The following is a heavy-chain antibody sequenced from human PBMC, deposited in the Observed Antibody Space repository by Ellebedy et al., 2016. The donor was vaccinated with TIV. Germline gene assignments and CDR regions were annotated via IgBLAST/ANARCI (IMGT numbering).Heavy chain of an antibody. CDR2: ITSSGSTT. CDR1: GFTFSDYY. CDR3: ARDLGYDTFDY. D-gene: IGHD5-12*01. V-gene: IGHV3-11*04. Sequence: PGGSLRLSCAASGFTFSDYYMNWIRQAPGKGLGWVSYITSSGSTTYYADSVKGRFTISRDNAKNYLYLQMNSLRDEDTAVYYCARDLGYDTFDYWGQGILVTVSS. J-gene: IGHJ4*02.